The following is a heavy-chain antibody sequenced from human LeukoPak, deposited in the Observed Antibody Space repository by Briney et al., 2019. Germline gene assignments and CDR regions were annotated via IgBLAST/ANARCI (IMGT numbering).Heavy chain of an antibody. CDR2: IASTGET. CDR1: GFQVSTSD. Sequence: GGSPELFFAPSGFQVSTSDMHWGRPASGRGLEWVSSIASTGETYYAPSVKGRFTISRENAKNSLFLQMNSLRAGDTAVYHCVRGGEIGFDYWGQGTLVTVSS. D-gene: IGHD3-16*01. V-gene: IGHV3-13*01. J-gene: IGHJ4*02. CDR3: VRGGEIGFDY.